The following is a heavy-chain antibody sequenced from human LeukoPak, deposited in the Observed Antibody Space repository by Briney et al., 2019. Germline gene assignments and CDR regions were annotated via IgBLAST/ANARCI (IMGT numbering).Heavy chain of an antibody. CDR2: IYYSGST. J-gene: IGHJ4*02. CDR3: ARGPLGTPYYFDY. V-gene: IGHV4-59*01. Sequence: SETLSLTCTVSGGSISSYYWSWIRQPPGKGLEWIGYIYYSGSTNYNPSLKSRVTISVDTSKNQFSLKLSSVTAADTAVYYCARGPLGTPYYFDYWRQGTLVTVSS. D-gene: IGHD7-27*01. CDR1: GGSISSYY.